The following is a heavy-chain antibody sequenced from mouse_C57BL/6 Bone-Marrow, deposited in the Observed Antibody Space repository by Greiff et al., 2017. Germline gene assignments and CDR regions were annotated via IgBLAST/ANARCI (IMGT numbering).Heavy chain of an antibody. J-gene: IGHJ3*01. CDR1: GFNIKDDY. V-gene: IGHV14-4*01. CDR2: IDPENGDT. Sequence: EVQLQQSGAELVRPGASVKLSCTASGFNIKDDYMHWVKQRPEQGLEWIGWIDPENGDTEYASKFQGKATITADPSSNTAYLQLSSLTSEDTAVYYCTYYYGSRAYWGQGTLVTVSA. CDR3: TYYYGSRAY. D-gene: IGHD1-1*01.